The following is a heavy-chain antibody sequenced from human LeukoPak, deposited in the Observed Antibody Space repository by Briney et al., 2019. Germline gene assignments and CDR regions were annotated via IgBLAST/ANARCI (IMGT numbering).Heavy chain of an antibody. CDR2: INPSGGST. V-gene: IGHV1-46*01. CDR1: GYTFTSYY. CDR3: ARDSYRRGYSSTWAIHTPDY. J-gene: IGHJ4*02. Sequence: GASVKVSCKASGYTFTSYYMHWVRQAPGQGLEWMGIINPSGGSTSYAQKFQGRVTMTRDTSISTVYMELSRLRSDDTAVYYCARDSYRRGYSSTWAIHTPDYWGQGTLVTVSS. D-gene: IGHD6-13*01.